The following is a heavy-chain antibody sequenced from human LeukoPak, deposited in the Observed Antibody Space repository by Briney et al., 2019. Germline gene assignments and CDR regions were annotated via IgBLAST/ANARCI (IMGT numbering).Heavy chain of an antibody. Sequence: GGSLRLSCAASGFSFSTYEMNWVRQGPGKGLEWVSDISSRGSSIHYAASVKGRFAISRDNAKSSLYLQMNSLRAEDTAVYFCARESVAGSFDYWGLGTLVTVSS. CDR3: ARESVAGSFDY. CDR2: ISSRGSSI. J-gene: IGHJ4*02. CDR1: GFSFSTYE. V-gene: IGHV3-48*03. D-gene: IGHD6-19*01.